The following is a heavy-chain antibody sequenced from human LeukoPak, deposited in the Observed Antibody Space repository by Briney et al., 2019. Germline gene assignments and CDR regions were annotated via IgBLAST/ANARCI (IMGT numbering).Heavy chain of an antibody. V-gene: IGHV4-34*01. CDR1: GGSFSGYY. CDR2: INHSGST. J-gene: IGHJ4*02. CDR3: ARGLSIAAAGTYYFDY. D-gene: IGHD6-13*01. Sequence: SETLSLTCAVYGGSFSGYYWSWNRQPPGKGLEWIGEINHSGSTNYNPSLKSRVTISVDTSKNQFSLKLSSVTAADTAVYYCARGLSIAAAGTYYFDYWGQGTLVTVSS.